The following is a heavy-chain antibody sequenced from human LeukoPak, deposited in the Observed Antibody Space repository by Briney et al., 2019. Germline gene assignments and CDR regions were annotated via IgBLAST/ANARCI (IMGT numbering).Heavy chain of an antibody. D-gene: IGHD6-6*01. CDR1: GFTFSAYG. CDR3: AKDLTVAARLPFDY. J-gene: IGHJ4*02. V-gene: IGHV3-23*01. CDR2: ISGSDGAT. Sequence: PGGSLRLSCVGSGFTFSAYGMSWVRQAPGKGLESVSSISGSDGATSYADSVKGRFTISRDNSKNTLYLQMNSLRAEDTAVYYCAKDLTVAARLPFDYWGQGTLVTVSS.